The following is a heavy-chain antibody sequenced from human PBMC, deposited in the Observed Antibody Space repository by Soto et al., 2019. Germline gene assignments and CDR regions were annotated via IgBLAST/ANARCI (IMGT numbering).Heavy chain of an antibody. V-gene: IGHV4-39*01. D-gene: IGHD3-22*01. J-gene: IGHJ5*02. CDR3: ARDYFGSSDYTTNWFDP. CDR2: IYHTGNA. CDR1: GDSISNSRFY. Sequence: PSETLSLTCGVSGDSISNSRFYWAWIRQPPGEGLEWIGSIYHTGNAYYNPSLKSRVTIAVDTSKNQFSLRVTSVTAADTALYYCARDYFGSSDYTTNWFDPWGQGTLVTVSS.